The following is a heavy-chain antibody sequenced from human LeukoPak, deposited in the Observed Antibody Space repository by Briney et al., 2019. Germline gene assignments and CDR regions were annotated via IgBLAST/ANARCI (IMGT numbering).Heavy chain of an antibody. D-gene: IGHD1-14*01. CDR3: ARGYTSPWDRAFDI. CDR2: IKQDGSEK. CDR1: QFTFSSYW. Sequence: GGSLRLSCAASQFTFSSYWMNWVRQAPGKGLEWVANIKQDGSEKYYVDSVKGRFTISRDNAKNSLYLQVNSLRAEDTAVYYCARGYTSPWDRAFDIWGQGTMVTVSS. J-gene: IGHJ3*02. V-gene: IGHV3-7*01.